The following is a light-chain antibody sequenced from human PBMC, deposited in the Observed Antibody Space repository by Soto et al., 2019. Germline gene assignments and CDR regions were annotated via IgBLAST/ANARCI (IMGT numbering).Light chain of an antibody. CDR2: GAS. V-gene: IGKV3-15*01. Sequence: EIVMTPSPATLSVSPGERATLSCRASQSVSSNLAWYQQKPGQAPRLLIYGASTRATGIPARFSANGSGTEFTLTISSLQSEDFAVYYCQQYNNWPWTFGQGTKVDIK. J-gene: IGKJ1*01. CDR3: QQYNNWPWT. CDR1: QSVSSN.